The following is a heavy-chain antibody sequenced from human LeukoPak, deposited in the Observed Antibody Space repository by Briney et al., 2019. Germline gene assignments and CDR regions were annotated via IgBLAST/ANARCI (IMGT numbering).Heavy chain of an antibody. Sequence: GGSLRLSCAASGFTVSSNYMSWVRQAPGKGLEWVSVIYSGGSTYYADSVKGRFTISRDNSKNTLYLQMNSLRAEDTAVYYCARESVAAASFDYWGQGTLVTVSS. CDR1: GFTVSSNY. J-gene: IGHJ4*02. D-gene: IGHD6-13*01. CDR2: IYSGGST. V-gene: IGHV3-53*05. CDR3: ARESVAAASFDY.